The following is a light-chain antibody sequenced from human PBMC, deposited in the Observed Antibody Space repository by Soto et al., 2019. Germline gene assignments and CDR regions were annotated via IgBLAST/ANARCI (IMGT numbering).Light chain of an antibody. CDR3: HQYKSYPIT. V-gene: IGKV1-5*03. Sequence: DIPMTQSPSTLSASVGDRVTITCRASQSISSWLAWYQQKPGKAPKVLIYKASSLESGVPSRFSGSGSETEFTLTISSLQPDDFATYYCHQYKSYPITFGQGTRLEIK. J-gene: IGKJ5*01. CDR2: KAS. CDR1: QSISSW.